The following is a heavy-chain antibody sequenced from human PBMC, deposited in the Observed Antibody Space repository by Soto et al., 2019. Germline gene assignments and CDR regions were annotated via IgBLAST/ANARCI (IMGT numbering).Heavy chain of an antibody. J-gene: IGHJ6*02. CDR2: IVVGSGNT. V-gene: IGHV1-58*01. D-gene: IGHD5-18*01. Sequence: QMQLVQSGPEVKKPGTSVKVSCKASGFTFTSSAVQWVRQARGQRLEWIGWIVVGSGNTNYAQKFQERVTITRDMSTSTAYMEVSSLRSEDTAVYYCAAGGYSYGYAGYYYYGMDVWGQGTTVTVSS. CDR1: GFTFTSSA. CDR3: AAGGYSYGYAGYYYYGMDV.